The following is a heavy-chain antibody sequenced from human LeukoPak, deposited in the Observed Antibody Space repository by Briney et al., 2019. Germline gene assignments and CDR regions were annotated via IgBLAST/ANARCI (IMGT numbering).Heavy chain of an antibody. CDR2: ISAYNGNT. CDR1: VYTFTSYG. D-gene: IGHD2-2*03. Sequence: GASVKVSCKASVYTFTSYGISWVRQAPGQGLEWMGWISAYNGNTNYAQKLQGRVTMTTDTSTSTAYMELRSLRSDDTAVYYCARQEPGYCSSTSCYGSRWVFDYWGQGTLVTVSS. CDR3: ARQEPGYCSSTSCYGSRWVFDY. V-gene: IGHV1-18*04. J-gene: IGHJ4*02.